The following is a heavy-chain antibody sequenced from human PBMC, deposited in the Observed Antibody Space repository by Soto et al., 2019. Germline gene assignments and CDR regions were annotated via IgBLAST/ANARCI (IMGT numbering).Heavy chain of an antibody. V-gene: IGHV4-39*01. J-gene: IGHJ5*02. CDR3: ARSDYDSSGYYPFDP. Sequence: SETLSLTCTVSGGSISSSSYYWGWIRQPPGKGLEWIGSIYYSGSTYYNPSLKSRVTISVDTSKNQFSLKLSSVTAADTAVYYCARSDYDSSGYYPFDPWRQGTLVTVSS. D-gene: IGHD3-22*01. CDR2: IYYSGST. CDR1: GGSISSSSYY.